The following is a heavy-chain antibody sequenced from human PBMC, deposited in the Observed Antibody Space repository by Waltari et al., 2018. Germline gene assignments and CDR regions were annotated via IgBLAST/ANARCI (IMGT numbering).Heavy chain of an antibody. CDR1: GFTFSSSG. CDR2: ISSSSSTI. D-gene: IGHD2-2*01. V-gene: IGHV3-48*04. Sequence: EVQLVESGGGLVQPGGSLRLSCAASGFTFSSSGMNWVRQAPGKGLEWVSYISSSSSTIYYADSVKGRFTISRDNAKNSLYLQMNSLRAEDTAVYYCARLSTAFDIWGQGTMVTVSS. CDR3: ARLSTAFDI. J-gene: IGHJ3*02.